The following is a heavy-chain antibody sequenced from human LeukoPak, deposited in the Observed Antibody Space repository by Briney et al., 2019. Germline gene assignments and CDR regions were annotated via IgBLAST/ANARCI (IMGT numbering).Heavy chain of an antibody. CDR3: ARHFSHIFGGYYYGMDV. CDR2: IYYSGST. D-gene: IGHD3-3*01. CDR1: GGSISSYY. V-gene: IGHV4-59*08. Sequence: KPSETLSLTCTVSGGSISSYYWSWIRQPPGKGLEWIGYIYYSGSTNYNPSLKSRVTISVDTSKNQFSLKLSSVTAADTAVYYCARHFSHIFGGYYYGMDVWGQGTTVTVSS. J-gene: IGHJ6*02.